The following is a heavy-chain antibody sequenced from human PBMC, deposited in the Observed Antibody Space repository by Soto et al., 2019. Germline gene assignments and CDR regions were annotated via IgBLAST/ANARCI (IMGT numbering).Heavy chain of an antibody. CDR1: GFTSSNYN. CDR2: ISGTSVYI. V-gene: IGHV3-21*01. CDR3: AREGALKPFSS. J-gene: IGHJ5*02. Sequence: GGSLRLSCVASGFTSSNYNMNWVRQAPGKGLEWVSHISGTSVYIHYADSVKGRFTISRDNAKNSVYLQMDSLRVEDTAVYYCAREGALKPFSSWGQGALVTVSS.